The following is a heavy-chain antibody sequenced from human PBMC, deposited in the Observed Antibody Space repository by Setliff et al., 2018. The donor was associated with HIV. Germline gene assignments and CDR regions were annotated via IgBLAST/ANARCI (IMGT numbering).Heavy chain of an antibody. CDR3: ARQFRYPNRAVAGVDY. CDR2: IDHSGST. J-gene: IGHJ4*02. V-gene: IGHV4-34*01. Sequence: PSETLSLTCAVYGGSVSGYYWSWIRQPPGKGLEWIGEIDHSGSTNYNPSLKSRVTISVDTSKNQFSLNLSSVTAADTAIYFCARQFRYPNRAVAGVDYWGQGTLVTVSS. CDR1: GGSVSGYY. D-gene: IGHD6-19*01.